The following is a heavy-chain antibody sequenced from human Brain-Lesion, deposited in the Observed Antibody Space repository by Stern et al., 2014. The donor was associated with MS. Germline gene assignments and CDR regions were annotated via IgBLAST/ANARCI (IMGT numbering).Heavy chain of an antibody. V-gene: IGHV1-69*06. D-gene: IGHD5-18*01. J-gene: IGHJ5*02. CDR3: AKDGPALVTNWFDP. Sequence: QVQLVESGPEVKKPGSSVQVSCKASGGTFATYPITWLRQAPGQGLEGMGRISPIFGSPNYAQKFQGRVTITADRSTTTVYMKLSSLKSDDAAVYYCAKDGPALVTNWFDPWGRGTLVTVSS. CDR2: ISPIFGSP. CDR1: GGTFATYP.